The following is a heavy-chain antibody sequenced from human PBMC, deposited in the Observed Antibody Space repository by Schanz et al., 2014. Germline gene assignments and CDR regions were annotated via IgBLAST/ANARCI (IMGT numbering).Heavy chain of an antibody. CDR3: ARAGYCTSVSCSLFVSDY. J-gene: IGHJ4*02. Sequence: EVHLVESGGGLVQPGGSLRLSCAASGITFSSHSFNWVRQAPGKGLEWVSAISGSGGSTYYADSVKGRFTISRDNAKNSLYLQMNSLRAEDTALYYCARAGYCTSVSCSLFVSDYWGQGTLVTVSS. V-gene: IGHV3-23*04. CDR1: GITFSSHS. D-gene: IGHD2-2*03. CDR2: ISGSGGST.